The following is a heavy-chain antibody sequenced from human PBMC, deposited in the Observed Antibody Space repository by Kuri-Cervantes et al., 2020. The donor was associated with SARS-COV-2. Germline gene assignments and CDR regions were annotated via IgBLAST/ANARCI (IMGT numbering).Heavy chain of an antibody. V-gene: IGHV1-18*01. CDR2: ISAYNGNT. J-gene: IGHJ6*02. D-gene: IGHD2-2*01. Sequence: ASVKVSCKASGYTFTSYGISWVRQAPGQGLEWMGWISAYNGNTNYAQKLQGRVTMTTDTSTSTAYMELRSLRSDDTAVYYCARLEPAAILSFYYYGMDVWGQGTTVTVSS. CDR3: ARLEPAAILSFYYYGMDV. CDR1: GYTFTSYG.